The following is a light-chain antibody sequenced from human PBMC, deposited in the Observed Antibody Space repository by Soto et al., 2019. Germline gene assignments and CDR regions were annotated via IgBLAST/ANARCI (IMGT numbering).Light chain of an antibody. CDR1: QSVSTY. CDR2: DSY. Sequence: EIVLTQSPATLSLSPGERATLSCRASQSVSTYLGWYQQKPGQAPRLLIYDSYNRATVIPGRFSGSGSGTDFMLTIIRLEPEDFDVYYFQPRRNWPLTFDQGNTVDVK. V-gene: IGKV3-11*01. J-gene: IGKJ1*01. CDR3: QPRRNWPLT.